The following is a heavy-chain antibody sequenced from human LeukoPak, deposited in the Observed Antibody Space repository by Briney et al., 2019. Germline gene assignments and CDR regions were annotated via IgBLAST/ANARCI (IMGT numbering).Heavy chain of an antibody. CDR2: IYYISNT. J-gene: IGHJ4*02. V-gene: IGHV4-61*08. Sequence: SETLSLTCTVSGASVGSAGYYWSWIRQPPGGGLEWIGYIYYISNTNYNPPLKSRVTMSVDPSKNQFSLKLNSVTAADTAVYYCARTQSQSGSYRYYFGYWGQRTLVTVSS. CDR1: GASVGSAGYY. CDR3: ARTQSQSGSYRYYFGY. D-gene: IGHD1-26*01.